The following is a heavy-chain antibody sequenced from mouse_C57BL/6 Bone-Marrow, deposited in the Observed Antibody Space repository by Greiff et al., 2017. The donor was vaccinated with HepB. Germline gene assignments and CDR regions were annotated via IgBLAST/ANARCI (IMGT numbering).Heavy chain of an antibody. CDR2: IYPGSGNT. CDR1: GYTFTDYY. CDR3: ARGFDY. Sequence: QVQLKESGAELVRPGASVKLSCKASGYTFTDYYINWVKQRPGQGLEWIARIYPGSGNTYYNEKFKGKATLTAEKSSSTAYMQLSSLTSEDSAVYFCARGFDYWGQGTTLTVSS. V-gene: IGHV1-76*01. J-gene: IGHJ2*01.